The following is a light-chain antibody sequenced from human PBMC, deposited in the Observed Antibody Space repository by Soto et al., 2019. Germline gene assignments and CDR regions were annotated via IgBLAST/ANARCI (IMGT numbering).Light chain of an antibody. V-gene: IGKV3-11*01. J-gene: IGKJ4*01. CDR1: QSVSSY. Sequence: EILLTQSPATLSLPPGERATLSCRASQSVSSYLAWYQQKPGQAPRLLIYDASNRATGIPARFSGSGSGTDFTLTISSLEPEDFAVYYCKQRSNWPLTFGGGTKVDIK. CDR2: DAS. CDR3: KQRSNWPLT.